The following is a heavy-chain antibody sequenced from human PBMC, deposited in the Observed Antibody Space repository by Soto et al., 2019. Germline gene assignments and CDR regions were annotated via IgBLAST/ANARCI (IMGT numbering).Heavy chain of an antibody. CDR1: GYTFITYA. CDR2: INTFNVNT. Sequence: QVPLVQSGAEVKKPGASLKVSCKASGYTFITYAISWVRQAPGQGLEWMGWINTFNVNTKYAQKFQGRVTMTTDTSTSTAYMDLRGLRSDDTAMYSCARTVASGGESGFDYWGQGTLVTVSS. J-gene: IGHJ4*02. CDR3: ARTVASGGESGFDY. D-gene: IGHD3-10*01. V-gene: IGHV1-18*01.